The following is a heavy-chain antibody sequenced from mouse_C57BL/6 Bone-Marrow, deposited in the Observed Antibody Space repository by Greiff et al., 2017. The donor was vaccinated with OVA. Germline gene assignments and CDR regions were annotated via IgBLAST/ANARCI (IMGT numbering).Heavy chain of an antibody. CDR1: GFTFSSYA. CDR3: ARDRGELRPYFDY. V-gene: IGHV5-4*01. D-gene: IGHD3-2*02. CDR2: ISDGGSYT. J-gene: IGHJ2*01. Sequence: VQLKESGGGLVKPGGSLKLSCAASGFTFSSYAMSWVRQTPEKRLEWVATISDGGSYTYYPDNVKGRFTISRDNAKNNLYLQMSHLKSEDTAMYYCARDRGELRPYFDYWGQGTTLTVSS.